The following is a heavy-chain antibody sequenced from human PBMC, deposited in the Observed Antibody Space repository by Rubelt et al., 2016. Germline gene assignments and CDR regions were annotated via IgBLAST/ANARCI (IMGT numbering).Heavy chain of an antibody. Sequence: EVQLLESGGGLVQPGGSLRLSCSASGFTFSGYAMHWVRQAPEKGLEFVSAISDNGGITYYADSVKGRFTISRDNSKNTLVFGMSNLRTEDTAVDYCGKATAGDDWYFDLWGRGTLVTVSS. CDR3: GKATAGDDWYFDL. CDR1: GFTFSGYA. V-gene: IGHV3-64D*08. J-gene: IGHJ2*01. D-gene: IGHD6-13*01. CDR2: ISDNGGIT.